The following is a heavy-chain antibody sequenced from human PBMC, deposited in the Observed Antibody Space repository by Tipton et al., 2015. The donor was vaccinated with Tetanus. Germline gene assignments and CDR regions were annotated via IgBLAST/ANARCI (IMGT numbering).Heavy chain of an antibody. V-gene: IGHV4-34*01. CDR2: INHSGST. CDR3: AKDHAPTLGAVTTHYYYYGMDA. J-gene: IGHJ6*02. D-gene: IGHD4-17*01. Sequence: TLSLTCAVYGGSFSGYYWSWIRQPPGKGLEWIGEINHSGSTNYNPSLKSRVTISVDTSKNQFSLKLSSVTAADTAVYYCAKDHAPTLGAVTTHYYYYGMDAWGQGTTVTVSS. CDR1: GGSFSGYY.